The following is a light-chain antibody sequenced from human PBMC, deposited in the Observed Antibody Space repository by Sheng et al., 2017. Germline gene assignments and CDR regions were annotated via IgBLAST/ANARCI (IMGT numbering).Light chain of an antibody. CDR2: LNS. Sequence: DIVMTQSPVSLSVTPGEPASISCRSSQTLLHANGYTYIDWLLQKPGQSPQLLIYLNSKRASGVPDRFGGSGVGTDFTLTISRVEPEDVGVYYCMQSLQTPITFGPGTKVYVK. J-gene: IGKJ3*01. CDR3: MQSLQTPIT. V-gene: IGKV2-28*01. CDR1: QTLLHANGYTY.